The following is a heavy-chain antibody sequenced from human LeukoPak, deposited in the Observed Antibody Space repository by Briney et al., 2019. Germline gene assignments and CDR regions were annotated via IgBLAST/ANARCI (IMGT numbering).Heavy chain of an antibody. V-gene: IGHV1-69*13. CDR3: ARARRESSGYYLGSPTDAFDI. CDR2: IIPIFGTA. J-gene: IGHJ3*02. D-gene: IGHD3-22*01. CDR1: GYTFTGYY. Sequence: SVKVSCKASGYTFTGYYMHWVRQAPGQGLEWMGGIIPIFGTANYAQKFQGRVTITADESTSTAYMELSSLRSEDTAVYYCARARRESSGYYLGSPTDAFDIWGQGTMVTVSS.